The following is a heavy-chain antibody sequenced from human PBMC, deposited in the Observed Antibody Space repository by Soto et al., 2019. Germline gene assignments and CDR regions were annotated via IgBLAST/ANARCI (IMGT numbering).Heavy chain of an antibody. J-gene: IGHJ4*02. Sequence: SETLSLTCTVSGGSISSYYLSWIRQPPGKGLEWIGYIYYSGSTNYNPSLKSRVTISVDTSKNQFSLKLSSVTAADTAVYYCARHAAAAGLDYWGQGTLVTVSS. V-gene: IGHV4-59*08. CDR1: GGSISSYY. CDR2: IYYSGST. D-gene: IGHD6-13*01. CDR3: ARHAAAAGLDY.